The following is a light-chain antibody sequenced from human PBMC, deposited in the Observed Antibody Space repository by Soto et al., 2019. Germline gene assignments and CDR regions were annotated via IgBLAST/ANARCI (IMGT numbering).Light chain of an antibody. V-gene: IGKV3-15*01. J-gene: IGKJ1*01. CDR1: QSVSTS. CDR2: DAS. Sequence: EIVMTQSPATLSVSPGERATLSCRASQSVSTSLAWYQQKPGQAPRLLIYDASTRATGIPARFSGSGSGTEFTLTISSLQSEDFAVYYCQQYNNWPLTFGQGTKLDIK. CDR3: QQYNNWPLT.